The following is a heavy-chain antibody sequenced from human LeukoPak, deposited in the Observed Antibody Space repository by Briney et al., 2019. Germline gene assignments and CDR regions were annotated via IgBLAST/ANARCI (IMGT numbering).Heavy chain of an antibody. CDR1: GFTFSSYA. V-gene: IGHV3-23*01. CDR3: AEGRYCSITSCYALATGPFYYFDY. Sequence: GGSLRLSCAASGFTFSSYAMSWVRQAPGKGLEWVSGISGSGDRMYYADSVKGRFTISRDNSRDTLYLQMNSLRAEDTAVYYCAEGRYCSITSCYALATGPFYYFDYWGQGTLVTVSS. CDR2: ISGSGDRM. J-gene: IGHJ4*02. D-gene: IGHD2-2*01.